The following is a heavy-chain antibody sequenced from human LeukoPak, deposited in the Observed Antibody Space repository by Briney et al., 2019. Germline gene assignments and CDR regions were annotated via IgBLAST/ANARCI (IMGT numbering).Heavy chain of an antibody. CDR1: GYTFTSYG. J-gene: IGHJ4*02. V-gene: IGHV1-18*01. Sequence: ASVKVSCKASGYTFTSYGISWVRQAPGQGLEWMGWISAYNGNTNYAQKLQGRVTMTTDTSTSTAYMELRSLRSDDTAVYYCARAPERPNQYYYDSSATREDYWGQGTLVTVSS. D-gene: IGHD3-22*01. CDR3: ARAPERPNQYYYDSSATREDY. CDR2: ISAYNGNT.